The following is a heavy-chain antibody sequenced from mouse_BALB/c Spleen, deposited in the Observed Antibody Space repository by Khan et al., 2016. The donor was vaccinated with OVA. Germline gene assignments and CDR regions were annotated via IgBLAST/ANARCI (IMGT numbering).Heavy chain of an antibody. J-gene: IGHJ4*01. V-gene: IGHV4-1*02. CDR2: INPDSSTI. Sequence: EVKLLESGGGLVQPGGSLKISCAASGFAFSRYCMNWVRQAPGKGLEWIGEINPDSSTINYTASLKDKFIISRDNAKNTLFMQMSKVTSEATAYYYSARQEDYAIDYWGQGTLVTVSA. CDR3: ARQEDYAIDY. CDR1: GFAFSRYC.